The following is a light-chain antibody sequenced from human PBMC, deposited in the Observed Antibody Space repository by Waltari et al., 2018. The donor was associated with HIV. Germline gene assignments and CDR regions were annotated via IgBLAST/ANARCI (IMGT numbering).Light chain of an antibody. CDR2: GKN. J-gene: IGLJ1*01. Sequence: SDELTQAPEVSVALGQTVKITCQGDSLRTNYASWYQQKPGQAPVIVIYGKNNRPSGIPYRFAAASAGNIPALTISATLVEDEATYFCGSRDVTGDQRVFGPVTWVAV. V-gene: IGLV3-19*01. CDR3: GSRDVTGDQRV. CDR1: SLRTNY.